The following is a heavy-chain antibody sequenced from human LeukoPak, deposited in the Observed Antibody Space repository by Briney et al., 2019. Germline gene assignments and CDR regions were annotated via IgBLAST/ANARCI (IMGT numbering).Heavy chain of an antibody. CDR3: APPQHDSSDYWDAFDI. Sequence: GGSLRLSCAASGFTFSSYAMSWVRQAPGKGLEWVSAIRGGGGSTYYADSVKGRFTISRDNSKNTLYLQMNSLRAKDTAVYYCAPPQHDSSDYWDAFDIWGQGTMVTVSS. J-gene: IGHJ3*02. CDR2: IRGGGGST. V-gene: IGHV3-23*01. D-gene: IGHD3-22*01. CDR1: GFTFSSYA.